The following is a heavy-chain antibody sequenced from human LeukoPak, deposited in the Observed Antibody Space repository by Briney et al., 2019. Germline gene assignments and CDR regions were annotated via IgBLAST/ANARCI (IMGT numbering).Heavy chain of an antibody. J-gene: IGHJ4*02. D-gene: IGHD3-3*01. Sequence: PLETLSLTCAVYGGSFSGYYWGWIRQPPGKGLEWIGEINHSGSTNYNPSLKSRVTISVDTSKNQFSLKLSSVTAADTAVYYCARGQSYRLGNFWSGYYTAYFDYWGQGTLVTVSS. CDR1: GGSFSGYY. V-gene: IGHV4-34*01. CDR2: INHSGST. CDR3: ARGQSYRLGNFWSGYYTAYFDY.